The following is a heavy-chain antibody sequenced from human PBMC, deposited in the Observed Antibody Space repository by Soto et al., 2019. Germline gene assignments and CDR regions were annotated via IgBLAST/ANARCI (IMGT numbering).Heavy chain of an antibody. CDR1: GGSISSYY. D-gene: IGHD4-17*01. CDR2: IYYSGST. J-gene: IGHJ1*01. V-gene: IGHV4-59*01. CDR3: ARGRFEYFQH. Sequence: QVQLQESGPGLVKPSETLSLTCTVSGGSISSYYWSWIRQPPGKGLEWIGYIYYSGSTNYNPSLKSRVTISVDTSKNQFSLKLSSVTAADTAVYYCARGRFEYFQHWGQGTLVTVSS.